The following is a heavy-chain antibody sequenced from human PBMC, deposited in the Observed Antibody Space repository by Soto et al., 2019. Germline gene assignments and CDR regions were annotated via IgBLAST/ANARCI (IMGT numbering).Heavy chain of an antibody. CDR2: IIPILGIA. V-gene: IGHV1-69*08. CDR1: GGTFSSYT. D-gene: IGHD4-17*01. J-gene: IGHJ4*02. Sequence: QVQLVQSGAEVKKPGSSVKVSCKASGGTFSSYTISWVRQAPGQGLEWMGRIIPILGIANYAQKFQGRVTITADKSTSTAYMELSSLRSEDTAVYYCAREGGGGYGDDGEDYWGQGTLVTVSS. CDR3: AREGGGGYGDDGEDY.